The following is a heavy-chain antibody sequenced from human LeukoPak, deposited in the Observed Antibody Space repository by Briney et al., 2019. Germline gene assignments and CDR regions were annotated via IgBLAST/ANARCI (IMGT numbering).Heavy chain of an antibody. J-gene: IGHJ6*04. D-gene: IGHD3-16*01. CDR2: VIPIFGKT. CDR1: GGSFSSYA. CDR3: ARVIWGSRHFYHAMDV. Sequence: SVRVSSKASGGSFSSYAFTWVRQAPGQGLEWMGGVIPIFGKTNYLQKFQGRVTLTAGESTSTVIMEVSSLRFEDTAMYYCARVIWGSRHFYHAMDVWGKGTTVTVSS. V-gene: IGHV1-69*01.